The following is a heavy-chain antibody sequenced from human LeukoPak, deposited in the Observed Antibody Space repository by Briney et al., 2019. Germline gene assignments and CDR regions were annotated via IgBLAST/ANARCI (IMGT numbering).Heavy chain of an antibody. V-gene: IGHV2-5*02. Sequence: ESGPTLVKPTQTLTLTCTFSGFSLGSLGVGVGWVRQAPGEALEWLAIFYRDEEKRISPSLKTRLTVAEGAAENQVVLTLTNVNAADTATYYCAHSQGGQTVALPAAFDFWGQGTLVTVSP. CDR2: FYRDEEK. CDR3: AHSQGGQTVALPAAFDF. D-gene: IGHD1-1*01. J-gene: IGHJ4*02. CDR1: GFSLGSLGVG.